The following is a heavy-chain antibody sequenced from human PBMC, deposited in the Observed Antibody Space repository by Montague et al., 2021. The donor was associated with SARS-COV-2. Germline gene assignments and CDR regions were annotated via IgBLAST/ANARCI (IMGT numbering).Heavy chain of an antibody. CDR2: TYYRSKWYN. J-gene: IGHJ2*01. CDR1: GDSVSSNIAT. CDR3: ARAYCGGDCYFYWYFDL. D-gene: IGHD2-21*02. V-gene: IGHV6-1*01. Sequence: CAISGDSVSSNIATWNWIRQSPSRGLEWLGRTYYRSKWYNDYAVSVKSRVIINPDTSNNRISLQLNSVTPEDTAVYYCARAYCGGDCYFYWYFDLWGRGTLVIVSS.